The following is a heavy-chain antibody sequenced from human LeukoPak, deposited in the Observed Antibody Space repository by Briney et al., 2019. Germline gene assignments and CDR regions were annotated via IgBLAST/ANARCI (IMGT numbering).Heavy chain of an antibody. CDR3: ARDSSYGSGSYSPGY. J-gene: IGHJ4*02. Sequence: ASVKVSCKASGYTFTGYYMHWVRQAPGQGLEWMGWINPNSGGTNYAQKFQGRVTMTRDTSISTAYMELSRLRSDDTAVYYCARDSSYGSGSYSPGYWGQGTLVTVSS. D-gene: IGHD3-10*01. V-gene: IGHV1-2*02. CDR1: GYTFTGYY. CDR2: INPNSGGT.